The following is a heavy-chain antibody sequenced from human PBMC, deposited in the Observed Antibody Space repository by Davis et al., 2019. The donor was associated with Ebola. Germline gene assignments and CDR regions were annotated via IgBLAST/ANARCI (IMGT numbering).Heavy chain of an antibody. D-gene: IGHD3-22*01. CDR1: GGTFSSYA. V-gene: IGHV1-69*13. CDR2: IIPIFGTA. J-gene: IGHJ4*02. Sequence: SVKVSCKASGGTFSSYAISWVRQAPGQGLEWMGGIIPIFGTANYAQKFQGIVTITADESTSTAYMELSSLRSEDTAVYYCARASVHYDSSGYYKYWGQGTLVTVSS. CDR3: ARASVHYDSSGYYKY.